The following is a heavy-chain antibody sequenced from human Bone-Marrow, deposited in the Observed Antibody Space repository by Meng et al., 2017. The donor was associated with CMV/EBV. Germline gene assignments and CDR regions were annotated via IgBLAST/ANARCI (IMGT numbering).Heavy chain of an antibody. J-gene: IGHJ6*02. Sequence: GGSLRLSCAASGFTFSSYAMHWVRQAPGKGLEWVAYVRYAGTEKYYADSVKGRFTISRDNSKNTLYLQTNNLRAEDTAVYYCARDRGPYYYYGMDVWGQGTTVTVSS. CDR2: VRYAGTEK. V-gene: IGHV3-30*02. CDR3: ARDRGPYYYYGMDV. CDR1: GFTFSSYA.